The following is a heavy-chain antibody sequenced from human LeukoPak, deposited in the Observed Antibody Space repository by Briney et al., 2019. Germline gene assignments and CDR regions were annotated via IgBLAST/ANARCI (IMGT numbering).Heavy chain of an antibody. CDR1: GGTFSSYA. J-gene: IGHJ6*02. CDR2: IIPIFGTG. D-gene: IGHD3-10*01. CDR3: ARANTMVRGVIGYYYGMDV. Sequence: SVKVSCKASGGTFSSYAISWVRQAPGQGLEWMGGIIPIFGTGNYAQKFQGRVTITADESTSTAYMELSSLRSEDTAVYYCARANTMVRGVIGYYYGMDVWGQGTTVTVSS. V-gene: IGHV1-69*01.